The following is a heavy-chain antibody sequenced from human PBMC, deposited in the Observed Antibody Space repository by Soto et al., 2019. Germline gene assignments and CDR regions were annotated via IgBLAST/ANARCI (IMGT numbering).Heavy chain of an antibody. CDR3: ARMGFANGTNYYYYYYGMDV. V-gene: IGHV4-34*01. CDR1: GGSFSGYY. CDR2: INHSGST. D-gene: IGHD2-8*01. J-gene: IGHJ6*02. Sequence: QVQLQQWGAGLFKPSETLSLTCAVYGGSFSGYYWSWIRQPPGKGLEWIGEINHSGSTNYNPSLKSRVTISVDTSKNQFSLKLSSVTAADTAVYYCARMGFANGTNYYYYYYGMDVWGQGTTVTVSS.